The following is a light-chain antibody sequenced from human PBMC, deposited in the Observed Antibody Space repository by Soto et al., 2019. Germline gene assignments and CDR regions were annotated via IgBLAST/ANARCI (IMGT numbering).Light chain of an antibody. J-gene: IGKJ1*01. CDR3: QRYNGNSRT. V-gene: IGKV1-5*03. Sequence: DFQMTQSPSTLSASVGDTVTITCRASQSISNWLAWYQQKPGEAPKLLIYQASSLASGVPSRFSGSGSGTEFTLTVASLQPDDVATYYCQRYNGNSRTFGQGTKVEIK. CDR1: QSISNW. CDR2: QAS.